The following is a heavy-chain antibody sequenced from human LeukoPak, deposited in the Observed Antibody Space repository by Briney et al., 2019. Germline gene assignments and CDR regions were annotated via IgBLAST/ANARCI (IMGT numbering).Heavy chain of an antibody. D-gene: IGHD2-2*02. V-gene: IGHV1-69*13. J-gene: IGHJ5*02. CDR1: GGTFSSYA. CDR3: ARGPPISGWFDP. Sequence: ASVKVSCKASGGTFSSYAISWVRQAPGQGLEWMGGIIPIFGTANYAQKFQGRVTITADESTSTAYMELSSLRSEDTAVYYCARGPPISGWFDPWGQGTLVTVSS. CDR2: IIPIFGTA.